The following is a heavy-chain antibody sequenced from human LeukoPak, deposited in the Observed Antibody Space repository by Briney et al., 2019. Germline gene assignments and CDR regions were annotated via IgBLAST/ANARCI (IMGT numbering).Heavy chain of an antibody. CDR3: ATSADSSGND. D-gene: IGHD3-22*01. J-gene: IGHJ4*02. V-gene: IGHV3-7*03. Sequence: GGSLRLSCAASGFTFSNYWMSWVRQAPGKGLEWVANIKGDGSYKYYVDSVKGRFTISRDNAKSSVYLQMNTLRAEDTAVYYCATSADSSGNDWGQRTLVTVSS. CDR1: GFTFSNYW. CDR2: IKGDGSYK.